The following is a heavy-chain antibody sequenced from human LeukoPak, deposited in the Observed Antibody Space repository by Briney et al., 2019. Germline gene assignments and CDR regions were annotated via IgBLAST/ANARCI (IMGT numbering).Heavy chain of an antibody. D-gene: IGHD4-17*01. CDR3: ARDPSYGDYVGNYFDY. CDR2: INHSGST. V-gene: IGHV4-34*01. CDR1: GGSFSGYY. Sequence: SETLSLTCAVYGGSFSGYYWSWIRQPPGKGLEWIGEINHSGSTNYNPSLKSRVTISVDTSKNQFSLKLSSVTAADTAVYYCARDPSYGDYVGNYFDYWGQGTLVTVYS. J-gene: IGHJ4*02.